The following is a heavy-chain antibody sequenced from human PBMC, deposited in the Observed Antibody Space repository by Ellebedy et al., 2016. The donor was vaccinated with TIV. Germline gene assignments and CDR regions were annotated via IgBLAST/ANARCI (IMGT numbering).Heavy chain of an antibody. V-gene: IGHV3-9*01. D-gene: IGHD1-26*01. CDR1: GFTFGNYV. CDR2: LTANRDSI. Sequence: PGGSLRLSCAASGFTFGNYVMHWVRQAPGKGLEWVSGLTANRDSITYGDSVKGRFTISRDNSRSTLYLQMNSLRAEDSAVYYCAKDMVFGDGKWEIDVWGQGTTVTVSS. J-gene: IGHJ6*02. CDR3: AKDMVFGDGKWEIDV.